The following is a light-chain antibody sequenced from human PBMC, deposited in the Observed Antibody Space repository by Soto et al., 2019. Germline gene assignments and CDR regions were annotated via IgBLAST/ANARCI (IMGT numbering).Light chain of an antibody. CDR1: SSNIGGNA. Sequence: QSVLTQPPSASGTPGQRVTISCAGSSSNIGGNAVNWYQQLPGTAPKLLIYSNNQRPSGVPGRFSGSKSGTSGSLAISGLQSEDEADYSCAAWDDSLNGPVFGGGTKLTVL. CDR3: AAWDDSLNGPV. CDR2: SNN. V-gene: IGLV1-44*01. J-gene: IGLJ2*01.